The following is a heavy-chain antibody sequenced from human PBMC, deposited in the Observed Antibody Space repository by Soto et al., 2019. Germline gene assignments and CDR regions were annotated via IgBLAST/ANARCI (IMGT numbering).Heavy chain of an antibody. J-gene: IGHJ5*02. Sequence: QLLQSGGGLVQPGGSLTLSCAASGFTCGTTDMSWVRQAPGVGLEWVSTIDGSGGITYYVDSVKGRFTISRDNSRNTVYMQINSVRGDDTALYYCVKNSGWFNTRGQGALVTVSS. CDR1: GFTCGTTD. V-gene: IGHV3-23*01. D-gene: IGHD3-10*01. CDR2: IDGSGGIT. CDR3: VKNSGWFNT.